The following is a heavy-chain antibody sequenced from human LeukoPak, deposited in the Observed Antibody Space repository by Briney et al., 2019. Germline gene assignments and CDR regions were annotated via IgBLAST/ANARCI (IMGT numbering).Heavy chain of an antibody. CDR1: GFTFNSYA. D-gene: IGHD1-1*01. CDR3: AKDRNWNDVLRGSGSYFDY. J-gene: IGHJ4*02. CDR2: IVGNGDSA. V-gene: IGHV3-23*01. Sequence: GGSLRLSCAASGFTFNSYAMSWVRQAPGKGLEWVSAIVGNGDSAYYADSVKGRFTISRDNSKNTLYLQMNSLRAEDTAVYYCAKDRNWNDVLRGSGSYFDYWGQGTLVTVSS.